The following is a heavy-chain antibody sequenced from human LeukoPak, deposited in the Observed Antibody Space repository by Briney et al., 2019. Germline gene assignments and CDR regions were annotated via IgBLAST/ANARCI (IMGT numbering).Heavy chain of an antibody. CDR1: GFTFSSYG. Sequence: GRSLRLSCAASGFTFSSYGMHWVRQAPGKGLEWVAVISYDGSNKYYADSVKGRFTISRDNSKNTLYLQMNSLRAEDTAVYYCAKMSSSWYNDYWGQGTLVTVSS. CDR3: AKMSSSWYNDY. CDR2: ISYDGSNK. J-gene: IGHJ4*02. V-gene: IGHV3-30*18. D-gene: IGHD6-13*01.